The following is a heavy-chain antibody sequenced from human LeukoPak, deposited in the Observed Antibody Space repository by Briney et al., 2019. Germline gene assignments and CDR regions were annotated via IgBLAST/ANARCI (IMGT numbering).Heavy chain of an antibody. CDR3: ARPHTLDRTTKYYFDY. D-gene: IGHD1-26*01. J-gene: IGHJ4*02. Sequence: GESLQISCQGSGYSFTSYWIGWVRQMPGKGLEWMGIIYPGDSDTKYSPSLQGQVTISADKSIDTTYLQWSSLKASDSAMYYCARPHTLDRTTKYYFDYWGQGTLVTVSS. CDR2: IYPGDSDT. CDR1: GYSFTSYW. V-gene: IGHV5-51*01.